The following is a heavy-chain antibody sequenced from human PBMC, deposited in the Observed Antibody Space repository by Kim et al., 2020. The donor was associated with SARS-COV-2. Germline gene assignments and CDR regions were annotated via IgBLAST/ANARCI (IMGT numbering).Heavy chain of an antibody. V-gene: IGHV1-18*01. CDR2: ISAYSGNT. CDR3: ARDKNYAFDI. CDR1: GYTFTSNG. D-gene: IGHD1-7*01. Sequence: DSVKVSCRTSGYTFTSNGISWVRQAPGQGLEWMGWISAYSGNTNYAQRFQGRVTMTTDTSTSTGYMELRSLISDDTAVYYCARDKNYAFDIWGQGTRVTVAS. J-gene: IGHJ3*02.